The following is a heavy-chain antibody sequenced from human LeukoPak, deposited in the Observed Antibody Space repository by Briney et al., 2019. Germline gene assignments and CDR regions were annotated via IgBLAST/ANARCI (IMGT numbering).Heavy chain of an antibody. CDR1: GGSFSGYY. D-gene: IGHD3-16*02. CDR2: INHSGST. J-gene: IGHJ4*02. CDR3: ARTYDYVWGSYPPDY. Sequence: KPSETLSLTCAVYGGSFSGYYWSWIRQPPGKGLEWIGEINHSGSTNYNPSLKSRVTISVDTSKNQFSLKLSSVTAADTAVYYCARTYDYVWGSYPPDYWGQGTLVTVSS. V-gene: IGHV4-34*01.